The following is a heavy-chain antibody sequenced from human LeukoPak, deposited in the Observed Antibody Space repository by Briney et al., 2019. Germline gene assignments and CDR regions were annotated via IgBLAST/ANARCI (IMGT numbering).Heavy chain of an antibody. D-gene: IGHD5-12*01. CDR3: ARRVQKLVATSWFDP. V-gene: IGHV1-2*02. CDR1: GYTFDDEY. CDR2: INPKNGDT. Sequence: ASVKVSCKASGYTFDDEYIHWVRQAPGLGLEWMGWINPKNGDTNYAQKFQGRATMTRDTSISTAYMELRRLKSDDSAVYYCARRVQKLVATSWFDPWGQGTLVTVSS. J-gene: IGHJ5*02.